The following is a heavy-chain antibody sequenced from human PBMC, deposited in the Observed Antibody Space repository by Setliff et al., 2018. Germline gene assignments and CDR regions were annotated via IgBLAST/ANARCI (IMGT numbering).Heavy chain of an antibody. V-gene: IGHV1-18*01. CDR1: GYNFITLG. D-gene: IGHD2-15*01. Sequence: ASVKVSCKTSGYNFITLGINWVRQAPGQGLEWVGWISPYSGKTDYAQKFQDRVIMTIDSATTTAYMELKILRSDDTAVYYCARGRGPDIVVTIPGDYWGQGTQVTVSS. CDR3: ARGRGPDIVVTIPGDY. J-gene: IGHJ4*02. CDR2: ISPYSGKT.